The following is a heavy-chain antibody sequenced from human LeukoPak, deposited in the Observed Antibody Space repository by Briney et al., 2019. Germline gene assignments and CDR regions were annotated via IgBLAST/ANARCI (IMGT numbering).Heavy chain of an antibody. V-gene: IGHV3-21*06. J-gene: IGHJ4*02. D-gene: IGHD4-11*01. CDR3: ARDLTTVTTAVFAY. CDR1: GFTFSSYS. Sequence: PGGSLRLSCAASGFTFSSYSMNWVRQAPGKGREWVSSISTSSTYIYYADSVKGRFTISRDKAKSSLYLQMNSLRAEDTAVYYCARDLTTVTTAVFAYWGQGTLVTVSS. CDR2: ISTSSTYI.